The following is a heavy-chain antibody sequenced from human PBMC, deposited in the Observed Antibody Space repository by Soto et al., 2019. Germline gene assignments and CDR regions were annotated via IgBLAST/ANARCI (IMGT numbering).Heavy chain of an antibody. CDR1: GYTFTSYG. Sequence: ASVKVSCKASGYTFTSYGISWVRQAPGQGLEWMGWISAYNGNTDYAQKLQGRVTMTTDTSTSTAYMELRSLRSDDTAVYYCVSLSSSFDAFDIWGQGTMVTVSS. D-gene: IGHD6-13*01. J-gene: IGHJ3*02. CDR2: ISAYNGNT. CDR3: VSLSSSFDAFDI. V-gene: IGHV1-18*01.